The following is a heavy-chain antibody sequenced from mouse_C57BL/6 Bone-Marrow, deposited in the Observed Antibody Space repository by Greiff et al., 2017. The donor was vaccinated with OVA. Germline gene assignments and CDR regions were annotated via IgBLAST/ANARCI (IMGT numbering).Heavy chain of an antibody. D-gene: IGHD2-12*01. CDR3: ARRGVPYRGYFDV. J-gene: IGHJ1*03. Sequence: QVHVKQSGPELVKPGASVKISCKASGYSFTSYYIHWVKQRPGQGLEWIGWIYPGSGNTKYNEKFKGKATLTADTSSSTAYMQLSSLTSEDSAVYYCARRGVPYRGYFDVWGTGTTVTVSS. CDR2: IYPGSGNT. CDR1: GYSFTSYY. V-gene: IGHV1-66*01.